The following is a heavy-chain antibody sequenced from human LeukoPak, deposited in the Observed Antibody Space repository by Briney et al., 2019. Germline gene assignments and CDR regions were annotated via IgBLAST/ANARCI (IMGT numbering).Heavy chain of an antibody. V-gene: IGHV4-59*01. CDR3: ARGVAAAGGDYYYMDV. D-gene: IGHD6-13*01. CDR1: GGSISSYY. Sequence: SETLSLTCTVSGGSISSYYWSWIRQPPGKGLEWIGYIYYSGSTNYNPSLKSRVTISVDTSKNQFSLKLSSVTAADTAVYYCARGVAAAGGDYYYMDVWGKGTTVTVSS. CDR2: IYYSGST. J-gene: IGHJ6*03.